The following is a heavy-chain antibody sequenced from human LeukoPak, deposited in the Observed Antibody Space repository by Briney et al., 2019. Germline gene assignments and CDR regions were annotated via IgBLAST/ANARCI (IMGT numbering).Heavy chain of an antibody. CDR3: AREKEKSGYVGNWFDP. CDR1: GGSFSGYY. V-gene: IGHV4-34*01. Sequence: SETLSLTCAVYGGSFSGYYWSWIRQPPGKGLEWIGEINHSGSTNYNPSLKSRVTISVDTSKNQFSLKLSSVTAADTAVYYCAREKEKSGYVGNWFDPWGQGTLVTVSS. J-gene: IGHJ5*02. D-gene: IGHD3-3*01. CDR2: INHSGST.